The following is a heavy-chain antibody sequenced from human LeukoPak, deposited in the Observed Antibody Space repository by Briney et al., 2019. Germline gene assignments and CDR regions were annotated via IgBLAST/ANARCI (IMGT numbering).Heavy chain of an antibody. V-gene: IGHV3-21*06. CDR1: GFSFSDYD. J-gene: IGHJ4*02. CDR2: ISGSSSHR. Sequence: GGSLRLSCTASGFSFSDYDMNWARQAPGKGLEWVSPISGSSSHRYYADSAKGRFTISRDNVKNSLYLQMNSLRAEDTAVYYCARAFPPLRTSAAGDYWGQGTLVTVSS. CDR3: ARAFPPLRTSAAGDY. D-gene: IGHD6-25*01.